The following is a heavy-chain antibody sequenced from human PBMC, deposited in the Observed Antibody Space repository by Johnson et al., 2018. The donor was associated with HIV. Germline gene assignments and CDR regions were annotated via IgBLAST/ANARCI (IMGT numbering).Heavy chain of an antibody. CDR3: ARDGLSGAFDI. J-gene: IGHJ3*02. CDR1: GFTFSSYA. CDR2: IYSGGST. Sequence: VQLVESGGGLVQPGGSLRLSCAASGFTFSSYAMSWVRQAPGKGLEWVSVIYSGGSTYYADSVKGRFTISRDNSKNTLYLQINSLRAEDTAVYYCARDGLSGAFDIWGQGTMVTVSS. V-gene: IGHV3-66*01. D-gene: IGHD6-25*01.